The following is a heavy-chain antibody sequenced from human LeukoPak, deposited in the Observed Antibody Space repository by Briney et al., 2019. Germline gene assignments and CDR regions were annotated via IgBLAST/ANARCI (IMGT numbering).Heavy chain of an antibody. V-gene: IGHV3-7*01. CDR3: ARVRSSYYYESSGYYHYDAFDI. D-gene: IGHD3-22*01. CDR2: IKQDGSQK. J-gene: IGHJ3*02. CDR1: GFTFTNYW. Sequence: GGSLRLSCVASGFTFTNYWMNWVRQAPGKGLEWVASIKQDGSQKSYVDSVKGRFTISGDNAKNSLYLQMNSLRAEDTAVYYCARVRSSYYYESSGYYHYDAFDIWGQGTMVTVSS.